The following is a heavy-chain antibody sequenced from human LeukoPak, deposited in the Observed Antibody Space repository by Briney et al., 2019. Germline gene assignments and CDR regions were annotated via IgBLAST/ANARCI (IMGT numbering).Heavy chain of an antibody. J-gene: IGHJ6*03. D-gene: IGHD2-15*01. CDR2: ISGSGDTT. CDR1: GFTFSSYA. V-gene: IGHV3-23*01. Sequence: GGSLRLSCAASGFTFSSYAMSWVRRAPGGGLEWVSAISGSGDTTYHADSVKGRFTISRDNSENRLSLQMDSLRAEDTAVYFCAKDTTAWWYHRAYMDVWGKGTTVTVSS. CDR3: AKDTTAWWYHRAYMDV.